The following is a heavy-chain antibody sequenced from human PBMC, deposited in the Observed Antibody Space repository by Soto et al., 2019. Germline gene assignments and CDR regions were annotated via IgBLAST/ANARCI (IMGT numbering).Heavy chain of an antibody. D-gene: IGHD1-26*01. Sequence: PGESLKISCQGSGYSFTTYWISWVRQMPGKGLEWMGKIDPGDSSTNYSQSFRGHITISVDRSINTAHLQFSSLKAADTAVYYCARLEKWYYNYYGLDVWGQGTMVTVSS. CDR2: IDPGDSST. CDR1: GYSFTTYW. J-gene: IGHJ6*02. CDR3: ARLEKWYYNYYGLDV. V-gene: IGHV5-10-1*01.